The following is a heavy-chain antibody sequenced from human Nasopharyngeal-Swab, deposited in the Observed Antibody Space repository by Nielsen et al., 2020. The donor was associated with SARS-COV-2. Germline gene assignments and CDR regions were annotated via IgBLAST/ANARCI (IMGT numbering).Heavy chain of an antibody. J-gene: IGHJ4*02. CDR3: ARDSATGIAGATGIDF. D-gene: IGHD1-26*01. Sequence: WIRQPPGKGLEWMALIWYDGSNEFYADSVKGRFTISRDNSKNILFLQMNSLRAEDTAVYFCARDSATGIAGATGIDFWGQGILVTVSS. CDR2: IWYDGSNE. V-gene: IGHV3-33*01.